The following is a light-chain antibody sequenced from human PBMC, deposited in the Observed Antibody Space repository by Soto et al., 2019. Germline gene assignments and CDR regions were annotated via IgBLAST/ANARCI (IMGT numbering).Light chain of an antibody. CDR2: SAS. Sequence: DIQMTQFPSSLSASVGDRISITYRASQGVSAYLLWYQQRQGRAPRLLIYSASSLVSGVPSRFSGSGSGTNFTLTINRLQPEDFATYYCQQSYRTPHTFGQGTKLETK. CDR1: QGVSAY. CDR3: QQSYRTPHT. J-gene: IGKJ2*01. V-gene: IGKV1-39*01.